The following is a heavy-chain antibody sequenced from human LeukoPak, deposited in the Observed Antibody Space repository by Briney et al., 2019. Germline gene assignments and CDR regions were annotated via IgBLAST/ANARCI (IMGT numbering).Heavy chain of an antibody. Sequence: PGGSLRLSCAASGFTFSSYAMHWVRQAPGKGLEWVAVISYDGSNKYYADSVKGRFTISRDNSKNTLYLQMNSLRSEDTAVYYCATGVGGSYLDFDYWGQGTLVTVSS. CDR1: GFTFSSYA. V-gene: IGHV3-30-3*01. D-gene: IGHD1-26*01. CDR2: ISYDGSNK. CDR3: ATGVGGSYLDFDY. J-gene: IGHJ4*02.